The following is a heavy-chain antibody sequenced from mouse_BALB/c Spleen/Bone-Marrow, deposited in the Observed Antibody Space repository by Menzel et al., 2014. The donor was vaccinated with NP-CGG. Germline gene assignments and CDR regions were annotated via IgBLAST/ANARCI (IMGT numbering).Heavy chain of an antibody. CDR2: IDTSDSYT. J-gene: IGHJ4*01. CDR1: GYTFTDYW. CDR3: AREDYGYGAMDY. V-gene: IGHV1-69*01. Sequence: VQLQQSGAELVMPGASVKKSCKASGYTFTDYWMHWVKQRPGQGLEWIGAIDTSDSYTSYNQKFKGKATLTVDESSSTAYMQLSSLTSEDSAVYYCAREDYGYGAMDYWGQGTSVTVSS. D-gene: IGHD2-2*01.